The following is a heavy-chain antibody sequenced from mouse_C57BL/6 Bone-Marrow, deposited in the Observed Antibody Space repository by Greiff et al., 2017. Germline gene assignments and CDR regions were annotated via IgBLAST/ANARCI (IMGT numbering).Heavy chain of an antibody. V-gene: IGHV5-16*01. Sequence: EVQRVESEGGLVQPGSSMKLSCTAFGFTFSDYYMAWVRQVPEKGLEWVANINYDGSSTYYLDSLKSRFIISRDNAKNILYLQMSSLKSEDTATYYCARSDYYGSSYDWYFDVWGTVTTVTVSS. CDR2: INYDGSST. D-gene: IGHD1-1*01. CDR3: ARSDYYGSSYDWYFDV. CDR1: GFTFSDYY. J-gene: IGHJ1*03.